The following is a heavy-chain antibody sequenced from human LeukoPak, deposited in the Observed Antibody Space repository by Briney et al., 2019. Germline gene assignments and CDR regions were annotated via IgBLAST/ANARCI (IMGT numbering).Heavy chain of an antibody. CDR2: ISYDGSNK. CDR1: GFTFSSYA. V-gene: IGHV3-30-3*01. Sequence: GRPLRLSCAASGFTFSSYAMHWVRQAPGKGLEWVAIISYDGSNKYYADSVKGRFTISRDNSKNTLYLQMNSLRAGDTAVYYCARGPRDIVVVDAHYFDYWGQGTLVTVSS. J-gene: IGHJ4*02. D-gene: IGHD2-15*01. CDR3: ARGPRDIVVVDAHYFDY.